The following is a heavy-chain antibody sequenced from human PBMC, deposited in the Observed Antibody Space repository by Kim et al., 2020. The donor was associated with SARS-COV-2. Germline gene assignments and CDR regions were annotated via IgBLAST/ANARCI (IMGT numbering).Heavy chain of an antibody. CDR1: GGSISSGGYY. CDR3: ARALYFGEHAYFDC. V-gene: IGHV4-31*03. CDR2: IYYSGRT. J-gene: IGHJ4*01. Sequence: SETLSLTCSVSGGSISSGGYYWSWIRQLPGKDREWIGYIYYSGRTYYKPSLKSRLTISQDTSKNPVSLRLISVPAADTAVNYCARALYFGEHAYFDCWG. D-gene: IGHD3-10*01.